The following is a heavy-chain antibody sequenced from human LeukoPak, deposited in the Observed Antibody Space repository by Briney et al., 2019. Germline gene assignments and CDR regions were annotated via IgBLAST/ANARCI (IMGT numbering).Heavy chain of an antibody. J-gene: IGHJ4*02. CDR3: ASLRMLRGIVY. CDR1: GGSISSSDYH. D-gene: IGHD3-16*01. CDR2: IYYSGST. Sequence: PSETLSLTCSVSGGSISSSDYHWGWIRQPPGKGLEWIGSIYYSGSTHYNPSLKSPVTISVDTSKNQFSLKLSSVTAADTAVYYCASLRMLRGIVYWGQGTLVTVSS. V-gene: IGHV4-39*01.